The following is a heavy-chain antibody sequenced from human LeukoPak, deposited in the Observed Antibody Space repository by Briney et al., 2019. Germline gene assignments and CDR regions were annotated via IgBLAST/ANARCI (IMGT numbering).Heavy chain of an antibody. J-gene: IGHJ4*02. CDR2: IGSSSSTI. Sequence: GGSPRLSCAASGFTFSSYSMNWVRQAPGKGLEWVSYIGSSSSTIYYADSVKGRFTISRDNAKNSLYLQMNSLRAEDTAVYYCARGGREFTRKYYYDSSGSHSYFDYWGQGTLVTVSS. CDR1: GFTFSSYS. V-gene: IGHV3-48*01. D-gene: IGHD3-22*01. CDR3: ARGGREFTRKYYYDSSGSHSYFDY.